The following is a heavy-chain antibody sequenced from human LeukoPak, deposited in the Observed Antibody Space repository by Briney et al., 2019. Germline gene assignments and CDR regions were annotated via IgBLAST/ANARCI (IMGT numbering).Heavy chain of an antibody. CDR1: GYTFTGYY. Sequence: ASVKVSCKASGYTFTGYYMHWMRQALGQGLERMGWINPNSGGTNYAQKFQGRVTMTRDTSISTAYMELSRLRSDDTAVYYCARDPITIFGVVIIGFDPWGQGTLVTVSS. V-gene: IGHV1-2*02. CDR2: INPNSGGT. CDR3: ARDPITIFGVVIIGFDP. D-gene: IGHD3-3*01. J-gene: IGHJ5*02.